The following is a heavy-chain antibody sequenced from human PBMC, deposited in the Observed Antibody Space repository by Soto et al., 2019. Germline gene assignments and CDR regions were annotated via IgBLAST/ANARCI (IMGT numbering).Heavy chain of an antibody. CDR3: ASREGILTIFKRHYYYYYMDV. J-gene: IGHJ6*03. CDR2: MNPNSGNT. V-gene: IGHV1-8*01. D-gene: IGHD3-3*01. CDR1: GYTFTSYD. Sequence: ASVKVSCKASGYTFTSYDINWVRQATGQGRKEIEWMNPNSGNTGYAQKFQGRVTMTRNTSISTAYMELSSLRSEDTAVYYCASREGILTIFKRHYYYYYMDVCGKGNTVTVSS.